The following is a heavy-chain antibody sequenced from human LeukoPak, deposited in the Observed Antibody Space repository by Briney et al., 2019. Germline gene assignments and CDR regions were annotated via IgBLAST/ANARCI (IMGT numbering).Heavy chain of an antibody. Sequence: SETLSLTCTVSGGSMSSYYWSWIRQPPGKGLEWIGYIFYSGIINYSPSLKSRVTISVDTSEDRFSLKLNSVTAADTAVYFCARNGPHYYDNSGYLDSWGQGALVTVSS. CDR1: GGSMSSYY. D-gene: IGHD3-22*01. V-gene: IGHV4-59*08. CDR3: ARNGPHYYDNSGYLDS. CDR2: IFYSGII. J-gene: IGHJ4*02.